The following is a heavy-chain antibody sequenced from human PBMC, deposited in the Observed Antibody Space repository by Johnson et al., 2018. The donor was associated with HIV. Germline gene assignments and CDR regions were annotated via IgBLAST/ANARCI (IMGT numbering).Heavy chain of an antibody. CDR3: ARDRPHDDNGYYYVPDAFDI. V-gene: IGHV3-66*01. J-gene: IGHJ3*02. CDR2: IYTGGST. Sequence: VQLVESGGGLAKPAWSLRLSCAASGFTVSSNYMSWVRQAPGKGLEWVSLIYTGGSTYYADSVKGRFTISRDNSKNTLYLQMNSLRVEDTAVYYCARDRPHDDNGYYYVPDAFDIWGQGTMVTVSS. CDR1: GFTVSSNY. D-gene: IGHD3-22*01.